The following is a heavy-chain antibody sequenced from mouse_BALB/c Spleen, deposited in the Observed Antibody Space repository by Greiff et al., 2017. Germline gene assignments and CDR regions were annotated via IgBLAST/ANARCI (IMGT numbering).Heavy chain of an antibody. CDR3: TRRDSSFAY. V-gene: IGHV1-5*01. D-gene: IGHD3-2*01. CDR2: IYPGNSDT. Sequence: VQLKESGTVLARPGASVKMSCKASGYTFTSYWMHWVKQRPGQGLEWIGAIYPGNSDTSYNQKFKGKAKLTAVTSTSTAYMELSSLTNEDSAVYYCTRRDSSFAYWGQGTLVTVSA. CDR1: GYTFTSYW. J-gene: IGHJ3*01.